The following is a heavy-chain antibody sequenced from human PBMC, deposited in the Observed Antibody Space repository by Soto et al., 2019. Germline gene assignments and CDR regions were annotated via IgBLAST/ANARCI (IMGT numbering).Heavy chain of an antibody. CDR2: IYPGDSST. CDR1: GYVFTSYW. Sequence: GESLKISCKGSGYVFTSYWIGWVRQMPGKGLEWMGIIYPGDSSTRYSPSFEGHVTMSVDKSISTAYLQWSSLKASDTAVYYCAKKRVEGENHYYYGMEVCGQGNTVTVSS. D-gene: IGHD2-21*01. J-gene: IGHJ6*02. CDR3: AKKRVEGENHYYYGMEV. V-gene: IGHV5-51*01.